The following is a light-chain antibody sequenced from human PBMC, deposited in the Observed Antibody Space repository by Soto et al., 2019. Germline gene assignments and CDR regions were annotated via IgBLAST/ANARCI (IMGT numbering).Light chain of an antibody. CDR2: AAS. Sequence: AIQVTQSPSSLSASVGDRVTISCRASQDIRSDLCWYQQEPGKAPKMLIFAASNLQSGVPSRFSGNASGTTFTLTISSLQPEDVATYYCQQHNSSPWTFGQGTKVEIK. V-gene: IGKV1-6*01. CDR3: QQHNSSPWT. CDR1: QDIRSD. J-gene: IGKJ1*01.